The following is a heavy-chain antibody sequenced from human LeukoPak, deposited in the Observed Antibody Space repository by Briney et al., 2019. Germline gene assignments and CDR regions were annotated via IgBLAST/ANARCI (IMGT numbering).Heavy chain of an antibody. Sequence: PGGSLRLSCTASGFTVNNNYMSWVRQAPGKGLEWVSVKYSGGSTYYADSVKGRYTTSRDNSKNKLYLQMSSLRAEDTAVYYCARETSDYYDSSGYYFAFDYWGQGSLVTVSS. CDR3: ARETSDYYDSSGYYFAFDY. V-gene: IGHV3-66*02. CDR2: KYSGGST. CDR1: GFTVNNNY. J-gene: IGHJ4*02. D-gene: IGHD3-22*01.